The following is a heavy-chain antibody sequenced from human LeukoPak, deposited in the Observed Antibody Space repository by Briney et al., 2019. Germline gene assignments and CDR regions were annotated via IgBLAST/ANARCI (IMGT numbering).Heavy chain of an antibody. J-gene: IGHJ4*02. Sequence: SETLSLTCAVYGGSFSGYYWSWIRQSPGKGLEWIGEINHSGSTNYNPSLKSRVTISVDTSKNQFSLKLSSVTAADTAVYYCARRNLGYCSSTSCYNYDYWGQGTLVTVSS. CDR1: GGSFSGYY. V-gene: IGHV4-34*01. D-gene: IGHD2-2*02. CDR3: ARRNLGYCSSTSCYNYDY. CDR2: INHSGST.